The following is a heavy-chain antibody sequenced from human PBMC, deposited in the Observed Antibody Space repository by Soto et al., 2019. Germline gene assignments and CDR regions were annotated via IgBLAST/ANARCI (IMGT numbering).Heavy chain of an antibody. J-gene: IGHJ4*02. CDR3: ARDFGAGAHFDH. Sequence: QVHLQQWGTGLLKPSETLSLTCAVYGGSLTDYWWTWIRQTPGKGLEWIGEINHIGESNHNPSLKSRVTISLATSQNHFSLKLTSVTVADTAVYYCARDFGAGAHFDHWGQGSLVTVSS. CDR2: INHIGES. CDR1: GGSLTDYW. D-gene: IGHD3-10*01. V-gene: IGHV4-34*01.